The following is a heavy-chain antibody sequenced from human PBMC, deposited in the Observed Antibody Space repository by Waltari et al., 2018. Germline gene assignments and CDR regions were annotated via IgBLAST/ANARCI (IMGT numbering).Heavy chain of an antibody. D-gene: IGHD3-22*01. Sequence: EEHLLESGGGLAQPGGSLRLSCAASGFNFISYAMGWVRQAPGKGLEWVSGISDSGGITKYADAVKSRFTVARDNSKNTVFLHLNSLRAEDTAIYYCARHLYSIDYLELAKWGQGTLVTVSS. CDR2: ISDSGGIT. J-gene: IGHJ4*02. V-gene: IGHV3-23*01. CDR3: ARHLYSIDYLELAK. CDR1: GFNFISYA.